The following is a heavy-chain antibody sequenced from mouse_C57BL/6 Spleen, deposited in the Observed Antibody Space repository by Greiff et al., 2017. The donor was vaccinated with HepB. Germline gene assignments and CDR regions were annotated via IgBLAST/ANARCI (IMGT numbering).Heavy chain of an antibody. CDR1: GYSITSGYY. D-gene: IGHD2-4*01. CDR3: AREGLYYDYDDAMDY. CDR2: ISYDGSN. J-gene: IGHJ4*01. Sequence: EVKVEESGPGLVKPSQSLSLTCSVTGYSITSGYYWNWIRQFPGNKLEWMGYISYDGSNNYNPSLKNRISITRDTSKNQFFLKLNSVTTEDTATYYCAREGLYYDYDDAMDYWGQGTSVTVSS. V-gene: IGHV3-6*01.